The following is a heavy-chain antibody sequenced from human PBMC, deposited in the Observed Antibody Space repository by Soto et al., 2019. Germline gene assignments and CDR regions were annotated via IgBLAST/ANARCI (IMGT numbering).Heavy chain of an antibody. D-gene: IGHD6-19*01. CDR1: GFTFSSYG. Sequence: PGGSLRLSCAASGFTFSSYGMHWVRQAPGKGLEWVAVIWYDGSNKYYADSVKGRFTISRDNSKNTLYLQMNSLRAEDTAVYYCARDGPNIAVAGIGAFDIWGQGTMVTVSS. CDR2: IWYDGSNK. CDR3: ARDGPNIAVAGIGAFDI. J-gene: IGHJ3*02. V-gene: IGHV3-33*01.